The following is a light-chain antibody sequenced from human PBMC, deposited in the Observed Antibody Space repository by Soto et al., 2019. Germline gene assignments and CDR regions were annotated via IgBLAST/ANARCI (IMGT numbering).Light chain of an antibody. CDR1: PSISNW. CDR2: RAS. CDR3: QQSHAYPTT. J-gene: IGKJ2*01. V-gene: IGKV1-5*03. Sequence: DLQMTQSPSTLSASVGDRVIITCRASPSISNWLAWYQQRPGKAPKLLIYRASTLESGVPSRFSGGGSGTEFALTISNRQPEDCATYYFQQSHAYPTTFGQGTKVEI.